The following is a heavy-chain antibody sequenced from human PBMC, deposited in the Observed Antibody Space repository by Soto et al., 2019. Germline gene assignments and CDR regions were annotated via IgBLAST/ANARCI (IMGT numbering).Heavy chain of an antibody. V-gene: IGHV3-23*01. CDR1: GFSFNNYA. CDR3: AKESLPEHYGDTLFDY. D-gene: IGHD4-17*01. J-gene: IGHJ4*02. CDR2: FSAGGRA. Sequence: EVQLLESGGALVRPGGPLRLSCAASGFSFNNYALSWVRQAPGKGLEWVSTFSAGGRAYYAASKQGRFTIARDSSQGTVPLQISDLRPEDTAVYYCAKESLPEHYGDTLFDYWGQGTRVTVSS.